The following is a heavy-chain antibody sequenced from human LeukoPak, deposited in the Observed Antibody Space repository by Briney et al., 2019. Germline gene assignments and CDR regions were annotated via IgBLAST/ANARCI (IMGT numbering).Heavy chain of an antibody. D-gene: IGHD3-9*01. CDR3: ARTYYDILTGYYPFDY. V-gene: IGHV4-59*08. Sequence: SETLSLTCTVSGGSISSYYWSWIRQPPGKGLEWIGYIYYSGSTNYNPSLKSRVTISVDTSKNQFSLKLSSVTAADTAVYYCARTYYDILTGYYPFDYGGQGTLVTVSS. CDR2: IYYSGST. CDR1: GGSISSYY. J-gene: IGHJ4*02.